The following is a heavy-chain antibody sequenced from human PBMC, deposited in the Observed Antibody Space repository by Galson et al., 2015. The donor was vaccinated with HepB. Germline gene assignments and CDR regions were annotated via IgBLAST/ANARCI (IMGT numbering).Heavy chain of an antibody. J-gene: IGHJ3*02. CDR2: IRSNNNFR. D-gene: IGHD7-27*01. Sequence: SLRLSCAVSGFTFTDYSMNWVRQAPGKGLEWISYIRSNNNFRWYADSVKGRFTISSDNAKDSLHLQMNNLRDEDTAVYYCAREGRRTGEVTKAFDMWVQGTMVTVSS. CDR1: GFTFTDYS. CDR3: AREGRRTGEVTKAFDM. V-gene: IGHV3-48*02.